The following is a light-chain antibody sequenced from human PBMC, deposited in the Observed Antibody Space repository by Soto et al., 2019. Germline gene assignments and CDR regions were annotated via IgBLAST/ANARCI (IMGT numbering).Light chain of an antibody. Sequence: TQMTQSPSSLSASAGDRVTITCQASEDITNDLNWYQQRPGKAPKVLIYDASTLETGVPSRFSGSGYGTDFSLTISSLQPEDSATYYCVQDFNYPLTFGGGTKVDIK. CDR1: EDITND. CDR2: DAS. CDR3: VQDFNYPLT. J-gene: IGKJ4*01. V-gene: IGKV1-33*01.